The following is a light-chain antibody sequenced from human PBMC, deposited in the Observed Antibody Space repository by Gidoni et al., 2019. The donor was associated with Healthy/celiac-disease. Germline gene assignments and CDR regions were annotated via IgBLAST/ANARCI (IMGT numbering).Light chain of an antibody. Sequence: EIVLTQSPATLSLSPGERATLSCRASQSVSSYLAWYQQKPGQAPRLLSYDGSNRATGIPARFSGSGSGTDFTLNISSLEPEDFAVYYCQQRSNWLTFGGGTKVEIK. CDR3: QQRSNWLT. CDR1: QSVSSY. V-gene: IGKV3-11*01. CDR2: DGS. J-gene: IGKJ4*01.